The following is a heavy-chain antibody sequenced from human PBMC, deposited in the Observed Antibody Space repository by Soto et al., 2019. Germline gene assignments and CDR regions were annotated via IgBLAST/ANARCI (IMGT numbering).Heavy chain of an antibody. J-gene: IGHJ5*02. D-gene: IGHD1-20*01. Sequence: EVQLLESGGGLVQPGGSLRLSCAASGFTFSSYAMSWVRQAPGKGLEWVSTISGSGGSTHYADSVKGRFTISRDNSKNTLYLQMNSLRAAETAVYYCAKFCGVNSAHTCPIDPWGPGTLVTVSS. V-gene: IGHV3-23*01. CDR3: AKFCGVNSAHTCPIDP. CDR1: GFTFSSYA. CDR2: ISGSGGST.